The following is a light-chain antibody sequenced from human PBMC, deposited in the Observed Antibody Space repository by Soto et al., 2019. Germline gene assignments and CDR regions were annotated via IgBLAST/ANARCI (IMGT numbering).Light chain of an antibody. CDR3: QQYNAWPLT. V-gene: IGKV3-15*01. J-gene: IGKJ4*01. CDR1: QSLNNN. CDR2: STS. Sequence: ETVMTQSPATLSVSPGERATLSCRASQSLNNNLAWYQQKAGQAPRLLIYSTSTRANGIPARFSGSGSGTEFTLTISSLQSEDFEVYYCQQYNAWPLTFGGGTKVETK.